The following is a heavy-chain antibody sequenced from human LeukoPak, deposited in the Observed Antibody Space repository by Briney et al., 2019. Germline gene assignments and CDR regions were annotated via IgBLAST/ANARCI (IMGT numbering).Heavy chain of an antibody. Sequence: SETLSLTCTVSGGSISSYYWSWIRQPPGKGLEWIGYIYYSGSTNYNPSLKSRVTISVDTSKNQFSLKLSSVTAADTAVYYCARGGSYPRPYFDYWGQGTLVTVSS. J-gene: IGHJ4*02. CDR2: IYYSGST. D-gene: IGHD1-26*01. CDR1: GGSISSYY. V-gene: IGHV4-59*01. CDR3: ARGGSYPRPYFDY.